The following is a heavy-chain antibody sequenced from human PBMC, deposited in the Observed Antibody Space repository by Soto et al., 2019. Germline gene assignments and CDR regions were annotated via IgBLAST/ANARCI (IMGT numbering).Heavy chain of an antibody. D-gene: IGHD2-15*01. J-gene: IGHJ4*02. CDR3: ASRGAHSSTWRVFDY. CDR2: IIPIFGTA. CDR1: GGTFSSYA. V-gene: IGHV1-69*06. Sequence: GASVKVSCKASGGTFSSYAISWVRQAPGQGLEWMGGIIPIFGTANYAQKFQGRVTITADKSTSTAYMELSSLRSEDTAVYYCASRGAHSSTWRVFDYWGQGTLVTVSS.